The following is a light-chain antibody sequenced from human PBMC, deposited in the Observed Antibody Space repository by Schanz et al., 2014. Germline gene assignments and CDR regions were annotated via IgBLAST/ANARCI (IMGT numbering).Light chain of an antibody. CDR3: QQFITTPT. CDR1: QNINIY. Sequence: DIRLTQSPSSLSASVGDRVTITCRASQNINIYVNWYQHQPGRAPKLLIYTASNLQSGVPSRFSGSGSWTDFPLTISSLQPEDFATYYCQQFITTPTFGQGTKVEIK. J-gene: IGKJ1*01. CDR2: TAS. V-gene: IGKV1-39*01.